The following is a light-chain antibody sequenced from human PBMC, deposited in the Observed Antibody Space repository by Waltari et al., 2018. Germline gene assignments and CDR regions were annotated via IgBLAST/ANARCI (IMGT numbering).Light chain of an antibody. J-gene: IGKJ1*01. CDR3: QQSYSNLWT. CDR2: GAS. CDR1: QSINIY. V-gene: IGKV1-39*01. Sequence: DIQMTQSPSSLSASVGDRVTITCRASQSINIYLNWYQQKPGKAPKLLIYGASNLQSGVPSRFSGGGSGADFTLTITTLQPDDFATYYCQQSYSNLWTFGQGTKVEIK.